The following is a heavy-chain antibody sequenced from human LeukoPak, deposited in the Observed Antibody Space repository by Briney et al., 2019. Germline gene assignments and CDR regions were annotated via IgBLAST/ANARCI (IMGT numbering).Heavy chain of an antibody. CDR1: GFTFSSYG. CDR3: AKYGDYFYYFDY. V-gene: IGHV3-30*18. J-gene: IGHJ4*02. CDR2: ISYDGSNK. D-gene: IGHD4-17*01. Sequence: GGSLRLSCAASGFTFSSYGMHWVRQAPGKGLEWVAVISYDGSNKYYADSVKGRFTISRDNSKNTLYLQMNSLRAEDTAVYYCAKYGDYFYYFDYWGQGTLVTVSS.